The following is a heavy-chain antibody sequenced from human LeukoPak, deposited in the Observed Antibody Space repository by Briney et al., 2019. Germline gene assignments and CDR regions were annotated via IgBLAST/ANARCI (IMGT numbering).Heavy chain of an antibody. D-gene: IGHD2-21*02. CDR3: ARRVVTGYNWFDP. CDR2: IYYSGST. V-gene: IGHV4-30-4*01. J-gene: IGHJ5*02. Sequence: SQTLSLTCTVSGGSISSGDYYWSWIRQPPGKGLEWIGYIYYSGSTNYNPSLKSRVTISVDTSKNQFSLKLSSVTAADTAVYYCARRVVTGYNWFDPWGQGTLVTVSS. CDR1: GGSISSGDYY.